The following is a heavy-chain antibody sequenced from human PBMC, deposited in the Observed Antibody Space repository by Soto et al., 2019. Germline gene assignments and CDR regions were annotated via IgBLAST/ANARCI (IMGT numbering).Heavy chain of an antibody. V-gene: IGHV1-69*13. D-gene: IGHD1-26*01. J-gene: IGHJ6*02. Sequence: SVTVSCKSYGGRFRSSAITWVRQAPEQGFEWMGRVIPMYGTTFYAQTFRGRVTITGDDSTSTVYMELSSLKTEYPASNCCANSVGAIVYRFFNMDVSGQGATVTVSS. CDR1: GGRFRSSA. CDR2: VIPMYGTT. CDR3: ANSVGAIVYRFFNMDV.